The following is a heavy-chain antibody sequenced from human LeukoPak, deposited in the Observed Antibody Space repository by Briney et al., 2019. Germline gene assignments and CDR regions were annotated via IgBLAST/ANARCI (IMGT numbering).Heavy chain of an antibody. CDR3: AGDLHY. J-gene: IGHJ4*02. V-gene: IGHV3-74*01. Sequence: PGGSLRLSCAASGFTFSSYWMHWVRQAPDKGLVWVSRINSDGSTTNYADSVKGRFTISRDNAKNTLYLQINGLRAEDTGVYYCAGDLHYWGQGTLVTVSS. CDR2: INSDGSTT. CDR1: GFTFSSYW.